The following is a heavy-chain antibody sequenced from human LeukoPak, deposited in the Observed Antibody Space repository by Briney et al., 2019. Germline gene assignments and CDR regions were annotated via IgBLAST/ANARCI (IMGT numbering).Heavy chain of an antibody. V-gene: IGHV3-33*01. J-gene: IGHJ4*02. CDR1: GFTFSSYD. CDR2: IWYDGSNK. D-gene: IGHD2-15*01. Sequence: PGGSLRLSCAASGFTFSSYDMHGVRQAPGKGLEWVALIWYDGSNKYYADSVKGRFTISRDNSRNTLYLQMNSLRAEDTAVYYCARDRSGTFDYWGQGTLVTVSS. CDR3: ARDRSGTFDY.